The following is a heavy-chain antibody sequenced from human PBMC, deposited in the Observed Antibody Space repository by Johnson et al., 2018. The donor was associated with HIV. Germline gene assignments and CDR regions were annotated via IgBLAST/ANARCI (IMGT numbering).Heavy chain of an antibody. CDR2: ISYDGSNK. V-gene: IGHV3-30*04. J-gene: IGHJ3*02. D-gene: IGHD6-25*01. CDR1: GFTFSSYA. CDR3: ARDVAPSYSSDGDYDAFDI. Sequence: VQLVESGGGVVQPGRSLRLSCVASGFTFSSYAMHWVRQAPGKGLEWVAVISYDGSNKYYADSVKGRFTISRDNSKNTLYLQMNSLRAEDTAVYYCARDVAPSYSSDGDYDAFDIWGQGTMVTVSS.